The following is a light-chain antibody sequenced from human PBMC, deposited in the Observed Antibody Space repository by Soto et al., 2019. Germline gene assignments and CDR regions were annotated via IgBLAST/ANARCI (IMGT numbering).Light chain of an antibody. CDR2: QVT. J-gene: IGLJ1*01. V-gene: IGLV2-14*01. CDR3: SSCTSSINYV. Sequence: QSVLTQPTSVSGSPGQSITISCTGTSNDITLYNYVSWYQQYPGKAPKLIIYQVTNRPSGVSTRFSGSKSGNTASLTISGLQAEDEADYYCSSCTSSINYVFGTGTKVTV. CDR1: SNDITLYNY.